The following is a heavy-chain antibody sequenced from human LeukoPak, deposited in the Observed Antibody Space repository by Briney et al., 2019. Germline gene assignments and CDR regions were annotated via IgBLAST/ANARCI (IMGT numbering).Heavy chain of an antibody. CDR1: GFTFSSYG. CDR2: IRYDGSNK. CDR3: AKDREIQLWLLNDNWFDP. V-gene: IGHV3-30*02. D-gene: IGHD5-18*01. J-gene: IGHJ5*02. Sequence: GGSLRLSCAASGFTFSSYGMHWVRQAPGKGLEWVAFIRYDGSNKYYADSVKGRFTISRDNSKNTLCLQMNSLRAEDTAVYYCAKDREIQLWLLNDNWFDPWGQGTLVTVSS.